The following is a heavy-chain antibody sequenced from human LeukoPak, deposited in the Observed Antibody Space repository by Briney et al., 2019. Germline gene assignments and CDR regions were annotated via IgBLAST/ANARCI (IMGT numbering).Heavy chain of an antibody. Sequence: GGSLRLSCVASGFTISSYSMYWVRQAPAKGLEWVSYISSSGSPIYYADSVKGRFTISRDNSKNTLYLQMNSLRAEDTAVYYCAKTRPLDSSSWSHGDYWGQGTLVTVSS. D-gene: IGHD6-13*01. CDR1: GFTISSYS. V-gene: IGHV3-48*01. J-gene: IGHJ4*02. CDR2: ISSSGSPI. CDR3: AKTRPLDSSSWSHGDY.